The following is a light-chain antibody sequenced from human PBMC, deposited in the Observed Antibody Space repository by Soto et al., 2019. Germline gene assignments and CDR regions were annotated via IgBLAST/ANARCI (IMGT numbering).Light chain of an antibody. Sequence: EIVLTQSPGTLSLSPGERATLSCRASQSVSSSYLAWYQQKPGQAPRLLIYGASSRATGIPDRFSGSGSGTDFTLTISRLGPEDYEVYYCQQYGSSPLTFGQGTKVEIK. CDR2: GAS. J-gene: IGKJ1*01. CDR1: QSVSSSY. CDR3: QQYGSSPLT. V-gene: IGKV3-20*01.